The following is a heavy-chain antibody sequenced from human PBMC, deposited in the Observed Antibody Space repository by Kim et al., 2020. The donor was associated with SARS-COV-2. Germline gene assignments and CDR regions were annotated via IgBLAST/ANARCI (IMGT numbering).Heavy chain of an antibody. Sequence: ASVKVSCKASGYTFTGYYMHWVRQAPGQGLEWMGWINPNSGGTNYAQKFQGRVTMTRDTSISTAYMELSRLRSDDTAVYYCGESSGSRGHVGYWGQGTLVTVSS. V-gene: IGHV1-2*02. CDR2: INPNSGGT. CDR3: GESSGSRGHVGY. J-gene: IGHJ4*02. D-gene: IGHD3-10*01. CDR1: GYTFTGYY.